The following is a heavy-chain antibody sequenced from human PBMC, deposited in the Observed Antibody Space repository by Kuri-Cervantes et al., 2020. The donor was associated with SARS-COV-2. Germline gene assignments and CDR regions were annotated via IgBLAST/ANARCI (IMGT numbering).Heavy chain of an antibody. CDR1: GYTFTGYY. Sequence: ASVKVSCKASGYTFTGYYMHWVRQAPGQGLEWMGWTNPNSGGTNYAQKFQGRVTMTRDTSISTAYMELSRPRSDDTAVYYCAREWCGGDCYSYYYYYYMDVWGKGTTVTVSS. D-gene: IGHD2-21*01. V-gene: IGHV1-2*02. J-gene: IGHJ6*03. CDR2: TNPNSGGT. CDR3: AREWCGGDCYSYYYYYYMDV.